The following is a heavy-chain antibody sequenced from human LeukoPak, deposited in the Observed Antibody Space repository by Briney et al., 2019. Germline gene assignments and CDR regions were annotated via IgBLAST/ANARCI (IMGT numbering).Heavy chain of an antibody. D-gene: IGHD6-6*01. J-gene: IGHJ4*02. V-gene: IGHV3-21*01. CDR1: GFTISSYS. CDR3: VRDGQSTSYDY. Sequence: GGSLRLSCVASGFTISSYSMNWVRQAPGEGLEWVPSISSGSTYIYYADSVKGRFTISRDNAKNSLYLQMNSLRAEDTAVYYCVRDGQSTSYDYWGQGTLVTVSS. CDR2: ISSGSTYI.